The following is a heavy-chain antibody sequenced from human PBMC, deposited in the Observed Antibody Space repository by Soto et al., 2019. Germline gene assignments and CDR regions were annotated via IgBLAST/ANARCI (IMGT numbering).Heavy chain of an antibody. CDR1: GFTFSSYE. D-gene: IGHD2-21*01. CDR2: ISSSGSTI. V-gene: IGHV3-48*03. CDR3: AKDPLEPWGGAYFDY. Sequence: EVQLVESGGGLVQPGGSLRLSCAASGFTFSSYEMNWVRQAPGKGLEWVSYISSSGSTIYYADSVKGRFTISRDNAKNSLYLQMNSLRAEDTAVYYCAKDPLEPWGGAYFDYWGQGTLVTVSS. J-gene: IGHJ4*02.